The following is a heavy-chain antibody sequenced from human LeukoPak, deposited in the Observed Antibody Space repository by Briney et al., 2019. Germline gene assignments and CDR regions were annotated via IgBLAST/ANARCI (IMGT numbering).Heavy chain of an antibody. CDR2: ITSTSSYI. D-gene: IGHD3-22*01. Sequence: GGSLRLSCAASGFTFSSYNTNWVRQAPGKGLEWVSSITSTSSYIYYADSVKGRFTISRDNARNSLYLQMNSLGAEDTAVYYCARGFWYDTSAFSGWGQGTLVTVSS. CDR1: GFTFSSYN. CDR3: ARGFWYDTSAFSG. V-gene: IGHV3-21*01. J-gene: IGHJ4*02.